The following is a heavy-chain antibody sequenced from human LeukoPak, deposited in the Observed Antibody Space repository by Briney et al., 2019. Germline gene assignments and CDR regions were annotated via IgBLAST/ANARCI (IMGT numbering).Heavy chain of an antibody. CDR3: AGDSSGYYYAPSYYFDY. V-gene: IGHV3-23*01. J-gene: IGHJ4*02. CDR2: ISGSGGST. CDR1: GFTFSSYA. D-gene: IGHD3-22*01. Sequence: GGSLRLSCAASGFTFSSYAMSWVGQAPGKGGEGGSAISGSGGSTDYADSVKGRFTTSRDNSKNTLYLQMNRLRAEDTAVYYCAGDSSGYYYAPSYYFDYWGQGTLVTVSS.